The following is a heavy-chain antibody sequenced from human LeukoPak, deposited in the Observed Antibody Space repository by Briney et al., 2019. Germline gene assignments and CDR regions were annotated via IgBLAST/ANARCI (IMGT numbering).Heavy chain of an antibody. J-gene: IGHJ4*02. CDR1: GGSFSGYY. CDR2: INHSGST. CDR3: ARGPIQLSSRGNFDY. V-gene: IGHV4-34*01. Sequence: SETLSLTCAVDGGSFSGYYWSWIRQPPGEGLEWIGEINHSGSTNYNPSLKSRVTISVDTSKNQLSLKLSSVTAADTAVYYCARGPIQLSSRGNFDYWGQGTLVTVSS. D-gene: IGHD5-18*01.